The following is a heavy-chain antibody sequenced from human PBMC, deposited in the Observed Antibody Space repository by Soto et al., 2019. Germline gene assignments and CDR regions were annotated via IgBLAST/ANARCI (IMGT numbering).Heavy chain of an antibody. V-gene: IGHV2-70*04. J-gene: IGHJ4*02. CDR3: ARMFHCSGGTCPFDY. D-gene: IGHD2-15*01. Sequence: GPTLVNPTQTLTLTCTFSGFSLSTSGMRVSWIRQPPGKAPEWLARIDWDDDKLYNTYLKTRLTISKDSSKTQVVLTITNMDPVGTATYYCARMFHCSGGTCPFDYWGQGALVTVSS. CDR1: GFSLSTSGMR. CDR2: IDWDDDK.